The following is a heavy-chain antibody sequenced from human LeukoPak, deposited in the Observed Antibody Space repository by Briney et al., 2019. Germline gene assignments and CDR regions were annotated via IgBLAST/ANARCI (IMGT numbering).Heavy chain of an antibody. D-gene: IGHD1-7*01. CDR2: INHSGST. CDR1: GGSFSGYY. J-gene: IGHJ4*02. V-gene: IGHV4-34*01. CDR3: ARGPGVTGTIGFDY. Sequence: KPSETLSLTCAVYGGSFSGYYWSWIRQPPGKGLEWIGEINHSGSTNYNPSLKSQVTISVDTSKNQFSLKLSSVTAADTAVYYCARGPGVTGTIGFDYWGQGTLVTVSS.